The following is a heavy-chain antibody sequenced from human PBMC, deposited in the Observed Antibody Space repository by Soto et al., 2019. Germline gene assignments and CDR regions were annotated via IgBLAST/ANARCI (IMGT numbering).Heavy chain of an antibody. CDR1: DDSTRSRNW. J-gene: IGHJ5*01. V-gene: IGHV4-4*02. CDR2: VNQRGTS. Sequence: QVHPQESGPRLVKPGGTLSLTCGVSDDSTRSRNWWTWVRRPPGGGLQWIGEVNQRGTSNYNPSLKRRVSISVDNSMSLFSLGMTSVTASETAVYYSARHPLGRLSCGQRTPVTGSS. CDR3: ARHPLGRLS.